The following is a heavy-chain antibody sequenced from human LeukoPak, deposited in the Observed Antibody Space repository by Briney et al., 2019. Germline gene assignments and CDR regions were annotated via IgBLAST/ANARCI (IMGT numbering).Heavy chain of an antibody. V-gene: IGHV4-39*07. J-gene: IGHJ6*03. D-gene: IGHD3-10*01. CDR2: IYYSGST. CDR1: GGSISSSSYY. Sequence: SETLSLTCTVSGGSISSSSYYWGWIRQPPGKGLEWIGSIYYSGSTFYNPSLKSRVTISVDTSKNQFSLKLSSVTAADTAVYYCARVEEGYGSGRRENYYYYYMDVWGKGTTVTISS. CDR3: ARVEEGYGSGRRENYYYYYMDV.